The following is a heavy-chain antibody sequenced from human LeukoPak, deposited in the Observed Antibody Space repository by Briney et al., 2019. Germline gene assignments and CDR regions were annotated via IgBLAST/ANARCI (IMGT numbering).Heavy chain of an antibody. V-gene: IGHV4-4*07. CDR2: IFITGKT. Sequence: SETLSLTCSVTGGSISGYYWSWIRQPAGKGLEWIGRIFITGKTTYNPSLESRVTISVDKSKNQFSLKLNSVTATDTAVYCCARSPAGNSFDVWGQGTVVIVSS. CDR1: GGSISGYY. D-gene: IGHD2/OR15-2a*01. CDR3: ARSPAGNSFDV. J-gene: IGHJ3*01.